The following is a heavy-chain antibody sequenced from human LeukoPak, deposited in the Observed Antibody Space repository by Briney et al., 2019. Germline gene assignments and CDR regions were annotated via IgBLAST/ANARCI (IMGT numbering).Heavy chain of an antibody. V-gene: IGHV4-34*01. CDR1: GGPFSGYY. Sequence: SETLSLTCAVYGGPFSGYYWSWIRQPPGKGLEWIGEINHSGSTNYNPSLKSRVTISVDTSKNQFSLKLSSVTAADTAVYYCARGLIAAAGTPSDWGQGTLVTVSS. CDR2: INHSGST. D-gene: IGHD6-13*01. J-gene: IGHJ4*02. CDR3: ARGLIAAAGTPSD.